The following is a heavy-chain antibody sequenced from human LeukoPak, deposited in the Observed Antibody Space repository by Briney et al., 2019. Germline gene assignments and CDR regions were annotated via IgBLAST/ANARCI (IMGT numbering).Heavy chain of an antibody. CDR3: AGVLRYFDWLTFDY. CDR1: GGSISSYY. J-gene: IGHJ4*02. D-gene: IGHD3-9*01. Sequence: SETLSLTCTVSGGSISSYYWSWIRQPPGKGLEWIGYTYYSGSTNYNPSLKSRVTISVDTSKNQFSLKLSSVTAADTAVYYCAGVLRYFDWLTFDYWGQGTLVTVSS. CDR2: TYYSGST. V-gene: IGHV4-59*08.